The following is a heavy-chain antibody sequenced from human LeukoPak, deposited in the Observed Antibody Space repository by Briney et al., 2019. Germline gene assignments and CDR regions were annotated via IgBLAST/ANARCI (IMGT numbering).Heavy chain of an antibody. J-gene: IGHJ5*02. CDR2: INPNSGGT. CDR3: ARDIYGDYVNWFNP. D-gene: IGHD4-17*01. CDR1: GYTFTGYY. V-gene: IGHV1-2*06. Sequence: ASVKVSCKASGYTFTGYYMHWVRQAPGQGLELMGRINPNSGGTNYAQKFQGRVTMTRDTSISTAYLELSRLLSDDTAVYYCARDIYGDYVNWFNPWGQGTLVTVSS.